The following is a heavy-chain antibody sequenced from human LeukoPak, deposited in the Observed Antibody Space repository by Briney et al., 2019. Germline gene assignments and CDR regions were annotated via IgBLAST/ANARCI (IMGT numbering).Heavy chain of an antibody. CDR3: ARVGGLTGDPAFDY. Sequence: GSSVKVSCKASGGTFSSYAISWVRQAPGQGLEWMGGIIPIFGTANYAQKFQGRVTITADKSMSTAYMELSSLRSEDTAVYYCARVGGLTGDPAFDYWGQGTLVTVSS. CDR2: IIPIFGTA. D-gene: IGHD7-27*01. V-gene: IGHV1-69*06. CDR1: GGTFSSYA. J-gene: IGHJ4*02.